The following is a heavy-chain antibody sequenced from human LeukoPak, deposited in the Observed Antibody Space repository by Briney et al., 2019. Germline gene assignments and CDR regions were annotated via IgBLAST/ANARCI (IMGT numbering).Heavy chain of an antibody. D-gene: IGHD2-21*02. CDR1: GFTFSSYW. Sequence: GGSLRLSCAASGFTFSSYWMSWVRQAPGKGLEWVANIKQVGTEKYYVDSVKGRFTISRDNAKNSLYLQMNSLRAEDTAVYYCARVGVVTVDDAFDIWGQGTMVTVSS. J-gene: IGHJ3*02. CDR3: ARVGVVTVDDAFDI. V-gene: IGHV3-7*03. CDR2: IKQVGTEK.